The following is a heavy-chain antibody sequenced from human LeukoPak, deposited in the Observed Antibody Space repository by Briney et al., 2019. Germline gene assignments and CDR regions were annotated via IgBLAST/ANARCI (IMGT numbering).Heavy chain of an antibody. CDR1: GGSFSGYY. Sequence: SETLSLTCAVYGGSFSGYYWSWIRQPPGKGLEWIGYIYYSGSTNYNPSLKSRVTISVDTSKNQFSLKLNFVTAADMAVYYCAGAYDIVGATVFDPWGQGTLVTVSS. J-gene: IGHJ5*02. V-gene: IGHV4-59*08. D-gene: IGHD1-26*01. CDR3: AGAYDIVGATVFDP. CDR2: IYYSGST.